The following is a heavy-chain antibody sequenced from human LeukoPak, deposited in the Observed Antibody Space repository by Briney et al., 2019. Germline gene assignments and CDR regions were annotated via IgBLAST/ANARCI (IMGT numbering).Heavy chain of an antibody. CDR2: LSHSGST. V-gene: IGHV4-38-2*02. D-gene: IGHD6-19*01. J-gene: IGHJ4*02. CDR3: ARQKGWATLGYFDY. CDR1: AYSISSGYY. Sequence: PSETLSLTCTVSAYSISSGYYWGWIRQPPGKGLEWIGSLSHSGSTYYNPSLKSRVIISADTSKNQFSLQLSSVTAADTAVYYCARQKGWATLGYFDYWGQGTLLTVSS.